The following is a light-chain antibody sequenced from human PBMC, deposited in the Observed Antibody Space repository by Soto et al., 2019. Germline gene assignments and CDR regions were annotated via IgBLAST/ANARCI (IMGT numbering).Light chain of an antibody. J-gene: IGKJ2*01. CDR3: MQGTHWPYT. CDR2: QVS. V-gene: IGKV2-30*02. CDR1: QGLLHSNGDTF. Sequence: DVVMTQSPLSLPVTLGQPASISCRSSQGLLHSNGDTFLSWFQQRPGQSPRRLIYQVSNRGSGVPDRFSGSGSGTDFTLTISRVEAEDVGIYYCMQGTHWPYTFGLGTKLEI.